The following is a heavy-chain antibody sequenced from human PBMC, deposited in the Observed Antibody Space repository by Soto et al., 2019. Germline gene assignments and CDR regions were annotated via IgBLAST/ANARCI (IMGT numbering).Heavy chain of an antibody. V-gene: IGHV1-69*13. D-gene: IGHD3-22*01. CDR2: IIPIFGTA. CDR3: ARSKYYYDSSGYYSPDY. Sequence: ASVKVSCKASGYTFTNYGITWVRQAPGQGLECMGGIIPIFGTANYAQKFQGRVTITADESTSTAYMELSSLRSEDTAVYYCARSKYYYDSSGYYSPDYWGQGTLVTVSS. J-gene: IGHJ4*02. CDR1: GYTFTNYG.